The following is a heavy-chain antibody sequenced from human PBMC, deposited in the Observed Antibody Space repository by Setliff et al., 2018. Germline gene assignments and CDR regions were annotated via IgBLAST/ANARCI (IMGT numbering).Heavy chain of an antibody. CDR3: ARGGTYRYFDY. Sequence: PSETLSLTCTVSGDSISSSRYYWAWIRQPPGKGLEFIGYVFYNGAAKYDPSLKSRVTMSVDTSKTQFSLKLNSMTTADTAVYYCARGGTYRYFDYWGQGALVTVSS. CDR1: GDSISSSRYY. CDR2: VFYNGAA. J-gene: IGHJ4*02. V-gene: IGHV4-61*05.